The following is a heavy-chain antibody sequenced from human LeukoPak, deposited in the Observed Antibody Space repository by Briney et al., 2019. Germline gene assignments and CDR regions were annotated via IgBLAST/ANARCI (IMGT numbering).Heavy chain of an antibody. CDR3: ARRGAFDI. CDR2: IYYSGST. J-gene: IGHJ3*02. Sequence: PSDTLSLTCTVSGGSISSSSYYWGWIRQPPGKGLEWIGSIYYSGSTYYNPSLKSRVTISVDTSKNQFSLKLSSVTAADTAVYYCARRGAFDIWGQGTMVTVSS. CDR1: GGSISSSSYY. V-gene: IGHV4-39*01.